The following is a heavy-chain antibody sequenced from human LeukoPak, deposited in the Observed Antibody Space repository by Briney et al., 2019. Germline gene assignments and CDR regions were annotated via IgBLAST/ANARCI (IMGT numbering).Heavy chain of an antibody. Sequence: GGSLRLSCAASGFTFTSYGLHWVRQAPGKGLEWVAYISSSSSTRHFADSVKGRFTISRDNAKNSLYLQMNSLSAEDTAVYYCARARMFGDNPSYNSVHPWSEGTLVTVSS. CDR3: ARARMFGDNPSYNSVHP. V-gene: IGHV3-48*01. CDR1: GFTFTSYG. J-gene: IGHJ5*02. CDR2: ISSSSSTR. D-gene: IGHD3-10*02.